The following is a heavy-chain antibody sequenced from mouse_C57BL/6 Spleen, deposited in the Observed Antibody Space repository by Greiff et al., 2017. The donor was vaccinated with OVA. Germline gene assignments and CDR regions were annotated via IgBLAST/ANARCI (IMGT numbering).Heavy chain of an antibody. Sequence: VHLVESGPGLVAPSQSLSITCTVSGFSLTSYAISWVRQPPGKGLEWLGVIWTGGGTNYNSALKSRLSISKDNSKSQVFLKMNSLQTDDTARYYCARGSYYGSRGEYAMDYWGQGTSVTVSS. CDR2: IWTGGGT. D-gene: IGHD1-1*01. CDR1: GFSLTSYA. J-gene: IGHJ4*01. CDR3: ARGSYYGSRGEYAMDY. V-gene: IGHV2-9-1*01.